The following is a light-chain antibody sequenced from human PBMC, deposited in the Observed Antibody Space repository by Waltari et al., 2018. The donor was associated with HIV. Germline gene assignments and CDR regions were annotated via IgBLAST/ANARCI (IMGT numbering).Light chain of an antibody. CDR2: DVI. CDR1: SSDVGGYNY. Sequence: QSALTQPPSASGSPGQSVTLSCTGTSSDVGGYNYVSWHQQHPGKAPQLMIYDVIKMPSGVPDRFSGSKSGNTASLTVSGLQPEDEADYYCSSHAGSKVVFGGGTRLTVL. J-gene: IGLJ2*01. V-gene: IGLV2-8*01. CDR3: SSHAGSKVV.